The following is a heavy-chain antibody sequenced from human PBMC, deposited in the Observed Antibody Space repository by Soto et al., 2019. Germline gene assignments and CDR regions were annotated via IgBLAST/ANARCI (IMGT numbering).Heavy chain of an antibody. J-gene: IGHJ2*01. CDR3: ARGATIVAGKADRWYFDL. D-gene: IGHD1-26*01. V-gene: IGHV4-31*03. Sequence: QVQLQESGPGLVKPSQTLSLTCTVSGGSISSGGYYWSWIRQHPGKGLEWIGYIYYSGSTYYNPSLKRRVTISVDTSKNQFSLKLSSVTAADTAVYYCARGATIVAGKADRWYFDLWGSGTLVTVSS. CDR1: GGSISSGGYY. CDR2: IYYSGST.